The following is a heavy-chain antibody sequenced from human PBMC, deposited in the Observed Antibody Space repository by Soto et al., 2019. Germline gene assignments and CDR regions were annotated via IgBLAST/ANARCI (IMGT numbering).Heavy chain of an antibody. J-gene: IGHJ4*02. CDR3: ARSGGLDRDFNY. Sequence: QVQLVQSGAEVKKPGSSVKVFCKASGGTFSSDSFSCVRQAPGQGLEWMGGIIPMFDTPIYAQKFQYRVTITADKATSTAYMQLSSVRSGDTADYYRARSGGLDRDFNYWGQGSLVTVSS. V-gene: IGHV1-69*14. CDR1: GGTFSSDS. D-gene: IGHD2-15*01. CDR2: IIPMFDTP.